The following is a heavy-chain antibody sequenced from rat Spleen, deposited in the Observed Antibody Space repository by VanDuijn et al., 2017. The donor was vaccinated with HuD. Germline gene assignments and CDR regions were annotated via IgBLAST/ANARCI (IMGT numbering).Heavy chain of an antibody. Sequence: QVQLKESGPGLVQPSQTLSLTCPVSGFSLTSYHVHWVRQPPGNGRECMGGVWGDGDTSYYSGLKSQLTITRDTSKSQVFLKMDSLQTEDTATYYCARSVMYTTDYYYVRVMDAWGQGASVTVSS. J-gene: IGHJ4*01. CDR2: VWGDGDT. D-gene: IGHD1-6*01. V-gene: IGHV2-32*01. CDR3: ARSVMYTTDYYYVRVMDA. CDR1: GFSLTSYH.